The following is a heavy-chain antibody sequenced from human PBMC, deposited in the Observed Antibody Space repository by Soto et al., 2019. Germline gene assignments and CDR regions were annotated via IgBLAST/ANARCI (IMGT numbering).Heavy chain of an antibody. V-gene: IGHV1-18*01. D-gene: IGHD2-15*01. CDR3: ARDLGCSGGSCYSATYNWFDP. CDR1: GYTFTSYG. Sequence: GPSVKVSCKASGYTFTSYGISWVRQAPGQGLEWMGWISAYNGNTNYAQKPQGRVTMTTDTSTSTAYMELRSLRSDDTAVYYCARDLGCSGGSCYSATYNWFDPWGQGTLVTVSS. CDR2: ISAYNGNT. J-gene: IGHJ5*02.